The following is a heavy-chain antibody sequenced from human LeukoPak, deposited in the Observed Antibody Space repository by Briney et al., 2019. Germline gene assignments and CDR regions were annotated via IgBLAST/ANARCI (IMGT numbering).Heavy chain of an antibody. D-gene: IGHD3-22*01. V-gene: IGHV3-48*01. CDR1: GFTFSSYS. Sequence: TGGSLRLSCAASGFTFSSYSMNWVSQAPGKGLEWVSYISSSSSTIYYADSVKGRFTISRDNAKNSLYLQMNSLRAEDTAVYYCARGDYYDSSGLSDYWGQGTLVTVSS. J-gene: IGHJ4*02. CDR2: ISSSSSTI. CDR3: ARGDYYDSSGLSDY.